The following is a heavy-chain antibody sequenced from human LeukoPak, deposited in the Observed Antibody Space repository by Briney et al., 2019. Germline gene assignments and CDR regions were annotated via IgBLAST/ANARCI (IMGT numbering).Heavy chain of an antibody. Sequence: KPSETLSLTCAVFGGSFSGYYWNWIRQPPGKGLEWIGQINPSRNTNYNPSLKSRVTISVDTSKNQFSLKLNFVTAADTAMYYCARMFRSSWYINWFDPWGQGTLVTVSS. CDR3: ARMFRSSWYINWFDP. CDR1: GGSFSGYY. D-gene: IGHD6-13*01. J-gene: IGHJ5*02. V-gene: IGHV4-34*01. CDR2: INPSRNT.